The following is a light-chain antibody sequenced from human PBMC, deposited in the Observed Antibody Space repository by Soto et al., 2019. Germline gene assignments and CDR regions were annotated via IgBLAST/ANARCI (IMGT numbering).Light chain of an antibody. J-gene: IGLJ3*02. CDR1: SRDIGSYNF. CDR3: CSYAGASSSLL. CDR2: DVT. Sequence: QSALTQPPSVSGSPGQSVTISCTGSSRDIGSYNFVSWFQQDPGKAPKLIIYDVTKRPSGVPDRFSASKSGNTASLTISGLQAEDEADYYCCSYAGASSSLLFGGGTKLTVL. V-gene: IGLV2-11*01.